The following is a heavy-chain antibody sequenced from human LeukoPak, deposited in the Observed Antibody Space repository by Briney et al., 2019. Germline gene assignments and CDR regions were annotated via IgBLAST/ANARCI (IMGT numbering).Heavy chain of an antibody. CDR3: ARITGIEAAGDY. D-gene: IGHD6-13*01. CDR1: GFTFSTYW. V-gene: IGHV3-7*04. J-gene: IGHJ4*02. Sequence: GGSLRLSCAASGFTFSTYWMSWDRQAPGRGLEWVANIKHDGSEKFYVDSVRGRFTISRDNAKNSLYLQLNSLRDEDTALYYCARITGIEAAGDYWGQGTLVTVSS. CDR2: IKHDGSEK.